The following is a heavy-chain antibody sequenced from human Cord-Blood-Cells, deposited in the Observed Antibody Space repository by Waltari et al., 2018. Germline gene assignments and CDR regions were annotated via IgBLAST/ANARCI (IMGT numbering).Heavy chain of an antibody. CDR2: IKQDGSEK. J-gene: IGHJ3*02. D-gene: IGHD3-9*01. CDR1: GFTFSSYW. Sequence: EVQLVESGGGVVQPGGSLRLSCAASGFTFSSYWMRWVRQAPGKGLEWVANIKQDGSEKYYVDSVKGRFTISRDNAKNSLYLQMNSLRAEDTAVYYCARPQYYDILTGYHDAFDIWGQGTMVTVSS. V-gene: IGHV3-7*01. CDR3: ARPQYYDILTGYHDAFDI.